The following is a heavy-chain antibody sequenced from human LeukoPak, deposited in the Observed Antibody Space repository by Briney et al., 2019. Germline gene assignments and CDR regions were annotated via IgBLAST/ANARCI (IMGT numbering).Heavy chain of an antibody. V-gene: IGHV4-59*01. D-gene: IGHD6-19*01. CDR1: GGSINNYY. CDR3: ARDSRYSSGRAFDN. Sequence: SQTLSLTCIVSGGSINNYYWSWIRQPPGKGVEWIGYVYYSGSTNYNPSLKSRVTISVDSSKTQFSLKLRSVTAADTAAYFCARDSRYSSGRAFDNWGQGTLVTVSS. CDR2: VYYSGST. J-gene: IGHJ4*02.